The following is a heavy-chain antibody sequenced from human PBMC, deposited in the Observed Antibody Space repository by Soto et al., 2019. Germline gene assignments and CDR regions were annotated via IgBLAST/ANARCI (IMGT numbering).Heavy chain of an antibody. Sequence: QVHLVQSGAEVKKPGSSVNVSCKASGGTFGNYAITWVRQAPGQGLEWVGRIIPIFGTTNVAQKFQGRVTITADESTTTAYMELSGLRSDDTAVYYCAKDGGADGYFGNWLDPWGQGTLVTVSS. CDR1: GGTFGNYA. D-gene: IGHD5-12*01. CDR2: IIPIFGTT. J-gene: IGHJ5*02. CDR3: AKDGGADGYFGNWLDP. V-gene: IGHV1-69*15.